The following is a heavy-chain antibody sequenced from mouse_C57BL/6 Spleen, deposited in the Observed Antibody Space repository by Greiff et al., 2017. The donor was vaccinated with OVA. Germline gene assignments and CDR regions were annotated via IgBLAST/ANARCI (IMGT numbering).Heavy chain of an antibody. Sequence: QVQLQQSGAELMKPGASVKLSCKATGYTFTGYWIEWVKQRPGHGLEWIGEILPGSGSTNYNEKFKGKATFTADTSSNTAYMQLSSLTTEDSAIYTCARPASYYYGSSFWFAYWGQGTLVTVSA. J-gene: IGHJ3*01. CDR1: GYTFTGYW. D-gene: IGHD1-1*01. CDR2: ILPGSGST. CDR3: ARPASYYYGSSFWFAY. V-gene: IGHV1-9*01.